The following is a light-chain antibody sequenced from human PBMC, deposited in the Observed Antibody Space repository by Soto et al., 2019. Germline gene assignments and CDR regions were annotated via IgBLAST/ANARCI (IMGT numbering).Light chain of an antibody. Sequence: EIVLTQSAGTLSLSPGERATLSCRASQTVSGSYLAWFQQKPGQAPRLLIYAASTRAAGVPDRFSGSGSGTDFSLTINRLEPEDFAVYYCQHYGSSPWTFGQGTRWIS. J-gene: IGKJ1*01. V-gene: IGKV3-20*01. CDR1: QTVSGSY. CDR2: AAS. CDR3: QHYGSSPWT.